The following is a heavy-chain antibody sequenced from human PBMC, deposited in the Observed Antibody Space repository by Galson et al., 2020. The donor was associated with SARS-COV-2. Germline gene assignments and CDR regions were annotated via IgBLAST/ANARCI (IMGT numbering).Heavy chain of an antibody. CDR1: GGSISSGDNY. J-gene: IGHJ3*02. CDR2: VYNTGST. D-gene: IGHD4-4*01. V-gene: IGHV4-30-4*01. CDR3: ARDPTMTTVITHAFDI. Sequence: SETLSLTCTVSGGSISSGDNYWSWIRQPPGKGLEWIGYVYNTGSTRYNPSLKSRVVISVDMSKDQFSLELSSVTAADTAMYFCARDPTMTTVITHAFDIWGQGTMVTVAS.